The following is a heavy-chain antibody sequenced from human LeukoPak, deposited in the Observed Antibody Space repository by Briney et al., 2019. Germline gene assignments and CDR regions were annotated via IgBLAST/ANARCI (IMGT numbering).Heavy chain of an antibody. CDR1: GFTFSSYW. CDR2: IKQGGSEK. J-gene: IGHJ4*02. Sequence: SGGSLRLSCAASGFTFSSYWMSWVRQAPGKGLEWVANIKQGGSEKYYVDSVKGRFTISRDNAKNSLYLQMNSLRAEDTAVYYCARDSDGGKIAFDYWGQGTLVTVSS. D-gene: IGHD4-23*01. V-gene: IGHV3-7*01. CDR3: ARDSDGGKIAFDY.